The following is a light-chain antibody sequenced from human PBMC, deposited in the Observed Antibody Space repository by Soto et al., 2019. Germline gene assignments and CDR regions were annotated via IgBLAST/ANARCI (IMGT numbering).Light chain of an antibody. J-gene: IGKJ5*01. CDR2: DAS. CDR3: QQYGGSPSIS. V-gene: IGKV3-20*01. Sequence: EMWMTQSQATPSLFPGARATLPGRASLSISSYLAWYQQQPGQAPRLLIYDASGRATGIPDRFSGSGSGTDFTLTIRRLEPEDSAVYYCQQYGGSPSISCGQGTRREIK. CDR1: LSISSY.